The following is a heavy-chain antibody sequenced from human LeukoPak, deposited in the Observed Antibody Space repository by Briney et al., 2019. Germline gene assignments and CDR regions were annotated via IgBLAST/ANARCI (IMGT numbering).Heavy chain of an antibody. D-gene: IGHD3-22*01. CDR1: GFIFSNYA. J-gene: IGHJ2*01. CDR2: ISSDGSKT. Sequence: GRSPRLSCAASGFIFSNYAMHWARQAPGKGLEWVALISSDGSKTYHADSVKGRFTISRDNSYNTLYLQMNSLKTEDTAVYYCARPSYLYDSSGYSKHWYFDLWGRGTLVTVSS. CDR3: ARPSYLYDSSGYSKHWYFDL. V-gene: IGHV3-30*01.